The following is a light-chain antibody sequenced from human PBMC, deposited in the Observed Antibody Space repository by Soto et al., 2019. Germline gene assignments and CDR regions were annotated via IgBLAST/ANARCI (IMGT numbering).Light chain of an antibody. CDR1: DXDVGGYNY. CDR3: SSYTTSSAPYV. J-gene: IGLJ1*01. CDR2: EVS. V-gene: IGLV2-14*01. Sequence: QSVLTQPASVSGSPGQSITISCTGTDXDVGGYNYVSWYQQHPGKAPKLIIYEVSNRPSGVSTRFSGSKSGNTASLTISGLQAEDEADYYCSSYTTSSAPYVFGTGTKVTVL.